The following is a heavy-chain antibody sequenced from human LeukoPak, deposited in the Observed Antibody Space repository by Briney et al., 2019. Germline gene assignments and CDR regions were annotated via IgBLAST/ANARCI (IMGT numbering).Heavy chain of an antibody. CDR3: ARANTPFADY. Sequence: GRSLRLSCAASGFTFSSYDMHWVRQAPGKGLEWVAVISYDGSNKYYADSVKSRFAISRDNSKNTVYLQMNSLRVEDTAVYYCARANTPFADYWGQGTLVTVSS. CDR1: GFTFSSYD. V-gene: IGHV3-30*09. J-gene: IGHJ4*02. D-gene: IGHD2-2*02. CDR2: ISYDGSNK.